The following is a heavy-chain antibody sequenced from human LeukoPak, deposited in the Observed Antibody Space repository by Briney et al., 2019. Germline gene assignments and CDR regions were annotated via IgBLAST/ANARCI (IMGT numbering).Heavy chain of an antibody. CDR3: ARGQHRVTSSDDAFDI. CDR2: INWNGGST. D-gene: IGHD4-11*01. V-gene: IGHV3-20*04. Sequence: GGSLRLSCAASGFTFDDYGMSWVRQAPGKGLEWVSGINWNGGSTGYADSVKGRFTISRDNAKNSLYLQMNSLRAEDTAVYYCARGQHRVTSSDDAFDIWGQGTMVTVSS. J-gene: IGHJ3*02. CDR1: GFTFDDYG.